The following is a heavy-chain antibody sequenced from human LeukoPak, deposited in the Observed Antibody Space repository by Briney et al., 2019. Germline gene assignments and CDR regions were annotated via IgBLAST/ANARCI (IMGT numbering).Heavy chain of an antibody. CDR2: IDPTDSYT. CDR1: GYSFRSYW. V-gene: IGHV5-10-1*01. Sequence: GEPLKISCKGSGYSFRSYWISWVRQMPGKGLEWVGRIDPTDSYTDYSPSFEGHVTISVDRSITTAYLQWSSLKASDTAMYFCASSRAGTLKVHNWFDPWGQGSLVTVSS. J-gene: IGHJ5*02. CDR3: ASSRAGTLKVHNWFDP. D-gene: IGHD6-19*01.